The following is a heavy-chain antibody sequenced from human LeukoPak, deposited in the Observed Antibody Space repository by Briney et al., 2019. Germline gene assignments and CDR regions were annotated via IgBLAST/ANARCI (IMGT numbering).Heavy chain of an antibody. D-gene: IGHD3-10*01. Sequence: SQTLSLTCTVSGGFIGSGSYYWSWIRQPAGKGLEWIGRIYTSGSTNYNPSLKSRVTISVDTSKKQFSLKVSSVTAADTAVYYCARETMVRGANNLNDAFDIWGQGTMVTVSS. J-gene: IGHJ3*02. CDR3: ARETMVRGANNLNDAFDI. CDR1: GGFIGSGSYY. CDR2: IYTSGST. V-gene: IGHV4-61*02.